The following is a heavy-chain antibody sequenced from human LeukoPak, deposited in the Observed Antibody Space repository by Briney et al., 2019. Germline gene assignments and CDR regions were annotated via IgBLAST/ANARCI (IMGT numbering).Heavy chain of an antibody. CDR3: AKTDSRRTDFDY. J-gene: IGHJ4*02. CDR1: GFTFSIYA. CDR2: ISGSGGST. V-gene: IGHV3-23*01. D-gene: IGHD3-22*01. Sequence: PGGSLRLSCAASGFTFSIYAMSWVRQAPGKGLEWVSAISGSGGSTYYADSVKGRFTISRDNSKNTLYLQMNSLRAEDTAVYYCAKTDSRRTDFDYWGQGTLVTVSS.